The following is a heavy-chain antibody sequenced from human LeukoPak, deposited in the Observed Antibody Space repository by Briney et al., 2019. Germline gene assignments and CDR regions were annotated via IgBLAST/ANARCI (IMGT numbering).Heavy chain of an antibody. J-gene: IGHJ6*02. CDR3: ARDSDSSNLYGMDV. D-gene: IGHD6-13*01. V-gene: IGHV3-11*01. CDR2: ISSSGSTI. CDR1: GFTFSDYY. Sequence: GGSLRLSCAASGFTFSDYYMSWIRQAPGKGLEWVSYISSSGSTIYYADSVKGRFTISRDNAKNSLYLQMNSLRAEDTAVYYCARDSDSSNLYGMDVWGQGTTVTVSS.